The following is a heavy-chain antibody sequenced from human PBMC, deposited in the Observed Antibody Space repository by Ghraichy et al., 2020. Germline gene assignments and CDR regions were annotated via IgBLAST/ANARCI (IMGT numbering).Heavy chain of an antibody. Sequence: SETLSLTCAVYGGSFSGYYWSWIRQPPGKGLEWIGEINHSGSTNYNPSLKSRVTISVDTSKNQFSLKLSSVTAADTAVYYCARENPIGYCTNGVCFGWFEPWGQGTLVTVSS. CDR2: INHSGST. CDR3: ARENPIGYCTNGVCFGWFEP. J-gene: IGHJ5*02. D-gene: IGHD2-8*01. V-gene: IGHV4-34*01. CDR1: GGSFSGYY.